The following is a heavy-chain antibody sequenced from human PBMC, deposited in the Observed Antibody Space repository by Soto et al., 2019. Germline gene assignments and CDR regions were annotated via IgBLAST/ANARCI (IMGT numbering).Heavy chain of an antibody. Sequence: LSLTCTVSYGSISSYYWSWIRQPAGSGLEWIGRIYFSGSTNYNPSLKSRITMSVDTSKNQFSLNLTSVTAADTAVYYCARGWDGASTTFENGMDVWGQGTTVTVSS. CDR3: ARGWDGASTTFENGMDV. CDR1: YGSISSYY. CDR2: IYFSGST. V-gene: IGHV4-4*07. J-gene: IGHJ6*02. D-gene: IGHD4-17*01.